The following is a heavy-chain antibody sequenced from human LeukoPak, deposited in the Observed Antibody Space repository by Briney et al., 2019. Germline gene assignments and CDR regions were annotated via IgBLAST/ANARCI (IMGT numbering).Heavy chain of an antibody. CDR1: GFTFSDYY. D-gene: IGHD1-26*01. V-gene: IGHV3-11*04. CDR3: ARDYYGY. CDR2: ISTGVSSK. Sequence: GGSLRLSCAASGFTFSDYYMSWIRQAPGKGLEWVSYISTGVSSKFYAESVKGRFTISRDNAKNTLYLQMNSLRVEDTAVYYCARDYYGYWGQRTLVTVSS. J-gene: IGHJ4*02.